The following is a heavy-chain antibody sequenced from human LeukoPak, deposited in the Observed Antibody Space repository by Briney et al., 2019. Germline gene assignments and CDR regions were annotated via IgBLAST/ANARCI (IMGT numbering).Heavy chain of an antibody. V-gene: IGHV3-30*03. CDR3: ARDRGSGHALDI. Sequence: GRSLRLSCAAAGFTFSSYGMHWVRQAPGKGLEWVTVISHDGSNKYYAASVKGRFTISRDNSKNTLYLQMNSLRAEDTAVYYCARDRGSGHALDIWGQGTMVTVSS. CDR2: ISHDGSNK. CDR1: GFTFSSYG. D-gene: IGHD2-15*01. J-gene: IGHJ3*02.